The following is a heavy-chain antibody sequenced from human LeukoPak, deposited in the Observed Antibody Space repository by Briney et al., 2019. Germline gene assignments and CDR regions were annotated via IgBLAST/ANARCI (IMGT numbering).Heavy chain of an antibody. D-gene: IGHD2-15*01. CDR1: GGSISPYY. J-gene: IGHJ4*02. CDR2: IYYSGST. V-gene: IGHV4-59*08. Sequence: SETLSLTCTVSGGSISPYYWSWIRQPPGKGLEWIAYIYYSGSTNYNPSLKSPVTISVDTSKNQFSLKLSSVTAADTAVYYCARHGYCSGGSCYWDYWGQGTLVTVSS. CDR3: ARHGYCSGGSCYWDY.